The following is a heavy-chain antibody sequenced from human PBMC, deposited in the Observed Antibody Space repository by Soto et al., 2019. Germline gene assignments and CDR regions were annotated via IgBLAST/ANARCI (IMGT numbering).Heavy chain of an antibody. D-gene: IGHD1-7*01. J-gene: IGHJ5*02. CDR1: GFTFSSYW. Sequence: GSLRLSCAASGFTFSSYWMSWVRQAPGKGLEWVANIKQDGSEKYYVDSVKGRFTISRDNAKNSLYLQMNSLRAEDTAVYYCASVGSPYNWNYDWFDPWGQGTLVTVSS. V-gene: IGHV3-7*01. CDR2: IKQDGSEK. CDR3: ASVGSPYNWNYDWFDP.